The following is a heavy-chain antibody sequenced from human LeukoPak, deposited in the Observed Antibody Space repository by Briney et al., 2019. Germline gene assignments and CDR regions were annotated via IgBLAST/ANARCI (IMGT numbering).Heavy chain of an antibody. D-gene: IGHD3-9*01. CDR3: AKALLHYDILTGPDY. J-gene: IGHJ4*02. CDR2: ISWNSGSI. Sequence: GGSLRLSCAASGFTFDDYAMHWVRQAPGKGLEWVSGISWNSGSIGYADSVKGRFTISRDNAKNSLYLQMNSPRAEDTALYYCAKALLHYDILTGPDYWGQGTLVTVSS. CDR1: GFTFDDYA. V-gene: IGHV3-9*01.